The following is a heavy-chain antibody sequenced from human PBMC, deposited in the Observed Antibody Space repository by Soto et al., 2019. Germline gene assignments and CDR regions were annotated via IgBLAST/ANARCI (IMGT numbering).Heavy chain of an antibody. CDR1: GSTRRDYG. CDR2: ISGYNGNT. CDR3: SRFIMVGGWIDPNYDHGMDV. Sequence: GSVQISYWPTGSTRRDYGINQVRQAPGQGLEWLGWISGYNGNTNYAPTVQGRATMTTDRSTGTVYMELRSLKSDDTAIYYCSRFIMVGGWIDPNYDHGMDVWGQGTTVTVSS. D-gene: IGHD6-19*01. V-gene: IGHV1-18*01. J-gene: IGHJ6*02.